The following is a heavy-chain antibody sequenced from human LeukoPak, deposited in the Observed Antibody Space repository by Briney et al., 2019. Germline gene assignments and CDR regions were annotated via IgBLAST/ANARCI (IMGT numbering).Heavy chain of an antibody. J-gene: IGHJ4*02. D-gene: IGHD6-19*01. CDR2: INHSGST. CDR3: ARDIAVAGRGFDY. Sequence: PSETLSLTCAVYGGSFSGYYWSWIRQPPGKGLEWIGEINHSGSTNYNPSLKSRVTISVDTSKNQFSLKLSSVTAADTAVYYCARDIAVAGRGFDYWGQGTLVTVSS. CDR1: GGSFSGYY. V-gene: IGHV4-34*01.